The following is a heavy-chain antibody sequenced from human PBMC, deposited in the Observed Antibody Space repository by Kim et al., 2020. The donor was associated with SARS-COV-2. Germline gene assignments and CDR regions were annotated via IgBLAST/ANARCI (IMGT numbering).Heavy chain of an antibody. V-gene: IGHV3-11*06. CDR3: AREDGSPSYGMDV. J-gene: IGHJ6*02. Sequence: GGSLRLSCAASGFTFSDYYMSWIRQAPGKGLEWVSYISSSSSYTNYADSVKGRFTISRDNAKNSLYLQMNSLRAEDTAVYYCAREDGSPSYGMDVWGQGTTVTVSS. D-gene: IGHD3-10*01. CDR1: GFTFSDYY. CDR2: ISSSSSYT.